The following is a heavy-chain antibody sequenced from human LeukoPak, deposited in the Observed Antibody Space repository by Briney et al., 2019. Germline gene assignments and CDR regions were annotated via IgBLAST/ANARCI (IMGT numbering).Heavy chain of an antibody. CDR2: ISGSGGST. CDR1: GFTVSSNY. CDR3: ASPYDYGDYGGDAFDI. V-gene: IGHV3-23*01. D-gene: IGHD4-17*01. J-gene: IGHJ3*02. Sequence: GGSLRLSCAASGFTVSSNYMTWVRQAPGKGLEWVSAISGSGGSTYYADSVKGRFTISRDNSKNTPYLQMNSLRAEDTAVYYCASPYDYGDYGGDAFDIWGQGTMVTVSS.